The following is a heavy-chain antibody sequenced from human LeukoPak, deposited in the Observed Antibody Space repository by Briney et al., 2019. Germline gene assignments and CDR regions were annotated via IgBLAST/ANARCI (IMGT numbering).Heavy chain of an antibody. CDR3: ARRSSTSQFDY. J-gene: IGHJ4*02. V-gene: IGHV4-39*01. Sequence: PSETLSLTCTVSGGSISSSSYYWGWIRQPPGKGLEWIGSIYYSGSTYYNPSLKSRVTISVDTSKNQFSLKLSSVTAADTAVYYCARRSSTSQFDYWGQGTLVTVSS. CDR1: GGSISSSSYY. CDR2: IYYSGST. D-gene: IGHD2-2*01.